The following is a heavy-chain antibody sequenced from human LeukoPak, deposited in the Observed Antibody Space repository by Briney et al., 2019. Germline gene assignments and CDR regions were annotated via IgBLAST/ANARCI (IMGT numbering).Heavy chain of an antibody. V-gene: IGHV1-69*06. Sequence: GASVKVSCKASGYTFTSYGISWVRQAPGQGLEWMGGIIPMFGTANYAQKFQGRVTITADKSTSTAYMELSRLRSDDTAVYYCARDRAVATIGGVDYWGQGTLVTVSS. CDR3: ARDRAVATIGGVDY. CDR2: IIPMFGTA. CDR1: GYTFTSYG. J-gene: IGHJ4*02. D-gene: IGHD5-12*01.